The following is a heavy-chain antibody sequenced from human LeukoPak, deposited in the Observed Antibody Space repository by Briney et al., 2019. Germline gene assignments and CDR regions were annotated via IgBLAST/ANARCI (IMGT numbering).Heavy chain of an antibody. J-gene: IGHJ4*02. V-gene: IGHV3-7*01. CDR2: IKQDGSEK. D-gene: IGHD3-3*01. CDR3: ARELYYDFWSGYLDY. CDR1: GFTFSNYW. Sequence: GGSLRLSCAASGFTFSNYWISWVRQAPGKGLEWVANIKQDGSEKYYVDSVKGRFTISRDNAKNSLYLQMNSLRAEDTAVYYCARELYYDFWSGYLDYWGQGTLVTVSS.